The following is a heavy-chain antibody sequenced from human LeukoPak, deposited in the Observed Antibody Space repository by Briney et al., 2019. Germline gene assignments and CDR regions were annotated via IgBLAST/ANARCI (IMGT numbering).Heavy chain of an antibody. CDR2: ISAYNGNT. Sequence: GASVKVSCKASGYTFTSYGISWVRQAPGQGLEWMGWISAYNGNTNYAQKLQGRVTMTTDTSTSTAYMELRSLRSEDTAVYYCARGLSYREGEDAFDIWGQGTMVTVSS. CDR1: GYTFTSYG. CDR3: ARGLSYREGEDAFDI. D-gene: IGHD3-10*01. V-gene: IGHV1-18*01. J-gene: IGHJ3*02.